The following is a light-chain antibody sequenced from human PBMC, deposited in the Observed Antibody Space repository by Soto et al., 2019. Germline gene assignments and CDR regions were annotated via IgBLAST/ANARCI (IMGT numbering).Light chain of an antibody. Sequence: QSALTQPPSVSGAPGQRVTISCTGSSSNIGAGYVVHWYQQLPGAAPKLLIFSDNNRPSGVPDRFSGSKSGTSASLAITGLRAEDEADYYCQSYDNNSDYVFGTGTKVHRP. CDR3: QSYDNNSDYV. CDR2: SDN. J-gene: IGLJ1*01. CDR1: SSNIGAGYV. V-gene: IGLV1-40*01.